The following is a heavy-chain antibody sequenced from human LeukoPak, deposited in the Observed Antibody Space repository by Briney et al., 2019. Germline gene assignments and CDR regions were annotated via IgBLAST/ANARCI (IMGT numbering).Heavy chain of an antibody. J-gene: IGHJ4*02. CDR1: GGSISPYY. D-gene: IGHD3-10*02. CDR2: IYYSGNT. Sequence: SETLSLTCTVSGGSISPYYWSWIRQPPGKGLEWLGYIYYSGNTDYNPSLKSRVAISVDTSKNQFSLKLSSVTAADTAVYYCARSTGSTMFIDHWGQGTLVTVSS. V-gene: IGHV4-59*01. CDR3: ARSTGSTMFIDH.